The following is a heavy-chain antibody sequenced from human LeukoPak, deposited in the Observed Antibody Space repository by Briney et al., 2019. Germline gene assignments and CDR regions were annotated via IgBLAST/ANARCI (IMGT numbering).Heavy chain of an antibody. CDR1: GYTFTSYG. CDR2: ISAYNGNT. J-gene: IGHJ3*02. Sequence: ASVKVSCKASGYTFTSYGISWVRQAPGQGLEWMGWISAYNGNTNYAQKLQGRVTMTTDTSTSTAYMELRSLRSDDTAVYYCARDSAAVAGYNGAFDIWGQGTMVTASS. CDR3: ARDSAAVAGYNGAFDI. V-gene: IGHV1-18*01. D-gene: IGHD5-12*01.